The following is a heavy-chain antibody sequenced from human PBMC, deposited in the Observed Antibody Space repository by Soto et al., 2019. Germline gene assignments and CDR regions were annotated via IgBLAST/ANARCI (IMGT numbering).Heavy chain of an antibody. CDR2: ISGSGGST. V-gene: IGHV3-23*01. CDR1: GFTFSSYA. J-gene: IGHJ4*02. Sequence: GGSLRLSCAASGFTFSSYAMSWVRQAPGKGLEWVSAISGSGGSTYYADSVKGRFTISRDNSKNTLYLQMNSLRAEDTAVYYCAKPGVASIGIFGVVILPLDYWGQGTLVTVSS. D-gene: IGHD3-3*01. CDR3: AKPGVASIGIFGVVILPLDY.